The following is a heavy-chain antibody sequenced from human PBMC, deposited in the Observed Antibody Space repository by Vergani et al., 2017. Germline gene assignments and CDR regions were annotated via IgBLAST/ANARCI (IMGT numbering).Heavy chain of an antibody. V-gene: IGHV3-48*04. CDR2: ISSSSSTI. J-gene: IGHJ4*02. CDR3: ARGGRGFVVVTAPPCSY. Sequence: EVQLLESGGGLVQPGGSLRLSCAASGFTFSSYSMNWVRQAPGKGLEWVSYISSSSSTIYYADSVKGRFTISRDNAKNSLYLQMNSLRAEDTAVYYCARGGRGFVVVTAPPCSYWGQGTLVTVSS. CDR1: GFTFSSYS. D-gene: IGHD2-21*02.